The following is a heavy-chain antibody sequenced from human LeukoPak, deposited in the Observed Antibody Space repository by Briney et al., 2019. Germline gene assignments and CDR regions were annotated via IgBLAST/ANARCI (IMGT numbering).Heavy chain of an antibody. CDR2: ISFDGSNK. Sequence: PGGSLRLSCAASGFTFSTYAMHWVRQAPGKRLEWVAVISFDGSNKYYADSVKGRFTISRDNSKNSLYLQMNSLRAEDTALYYCAKASYYYDSSGYGDYYYYYMDVWGKGTTVTVSS. D-gene: IGHD3-22*01. CDR1: GFTFSTYA. J-gene: IGHJ6*03. CDR3: AKASYYYDSSGYGDYYYYYMDV. V-gene: IGHV3-30*04.